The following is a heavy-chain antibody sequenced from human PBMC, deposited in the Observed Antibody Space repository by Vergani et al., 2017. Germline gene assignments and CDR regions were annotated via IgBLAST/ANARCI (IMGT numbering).Heavy chain of an antibody. J-gene: IGHJ3*02. Sequence: EVQLVESGGGLVKPGGSLRLSCAASGFTFSNAWMSWVRQAPGKGLEWVGRIKSKTDGGTTDYAAPVKGRFTISRDDSKNTLYLQMNSLKTEDTAVYYCTTSIAVASDAFDIWGQGTMVTVSS. CDR2: IKSKTDGGTT. D-gene: IGHD6-19*01. CDR3: TTSIAVASDAFDI. CDR1: GFTFSNAW. V-gene: IGHV3-15*01.